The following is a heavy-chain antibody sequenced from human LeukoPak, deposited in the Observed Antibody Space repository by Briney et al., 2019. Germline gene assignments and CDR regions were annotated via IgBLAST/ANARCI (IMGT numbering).Heavy chain of an antibody. D-gene: IGHD2-15*01. Sequence: GGSLRLSCAASRFTFSSYGMHWVRQAPGKGLEWVSFIRYDGRSKYYADSVKGRFTISRDNSKSTLYLQMNSLRVEATAVYYCAKDQDLYCSGGSCYSTLDYWGQGTLVTVSS. CDR3: AKDQDLYCSGGSCYSTLDY. J-gene: IGHJ4*02. CDR2: IRYDGRSK. V-gene: IGHV3-30*02. CDR1: RFTFSSYG.